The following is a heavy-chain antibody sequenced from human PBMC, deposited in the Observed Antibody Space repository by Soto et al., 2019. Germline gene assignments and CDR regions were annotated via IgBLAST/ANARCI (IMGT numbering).Heavy chain of an antibody. V-gene: IGHV4-59*08. CDR3: ARVLAARASRDFDY. Sequence: SETLSLTCTVSGGSISSYYWHWIRQPPGKGLEWIGNIYHSGSTYYNPSLKSRVTISIDTSRNQLSLQLTSVTAADTAVYYCARVLAARASRDFDYWGQGTLVTVSS. CDR1: GGSISSYY. J-gene: IGHJ4*02. CDR2: IYHSGST. D-gene: IGHD6-6*01.